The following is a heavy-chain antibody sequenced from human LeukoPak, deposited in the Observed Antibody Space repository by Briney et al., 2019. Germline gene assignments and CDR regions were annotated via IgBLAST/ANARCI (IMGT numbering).Heavy chain of an antibody. V-gene: IGHV3-7*01. CDR3: ARDGSEYSSSLNWFDP. CDR2: ITQDGSEK. J-gene: IGHJ5*02. CDR1: GFTYSSYW. D-gene: IGHD6-13*01. Sequence: GGSLRLSCAASGFTYSSYWMSWVRQAPGKGLEWVANITQDGSEKYYVDSVKGRFTISRDNAKNSLYLQMNSLRAEDTAVYYCARDGSEYSSSLNWFDPWGQGTLVTVSS.